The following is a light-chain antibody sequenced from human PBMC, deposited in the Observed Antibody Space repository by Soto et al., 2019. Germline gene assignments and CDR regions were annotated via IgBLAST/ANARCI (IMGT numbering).Light chain of an antibody. CDR1: QSISSW. CDR3: QQYNSYHTWT. J-gene: IGKJ1*01. Sequence: DIQMTQSPSTLSASVRDRVTITCRASQSISSWLAWYQQKPGKAPKLLIYDASSLESGVPSKFSGSGSGTEFTLTISSLQPDDFATYYCQQYNSYHTWTFGPGTKVEIK. V-gene: IGKV1-5*01. CDR2: DAS.